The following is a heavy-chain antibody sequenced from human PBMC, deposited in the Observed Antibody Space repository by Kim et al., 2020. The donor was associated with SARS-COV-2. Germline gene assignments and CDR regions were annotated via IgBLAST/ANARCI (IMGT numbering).Heavy chain of an antibody. V-gene: IGHV3-23*01. J-gene: IGHJ4*02. D-gene: IGHD6-19*01. Sequence: GGSLRLSCAASGFTFSSYAMSWVRQAPGKGLEWVSAISGSGGSTYYADSVKGRFTISRDNSKNTLYLQMNSLRAEDTAVYYCAKGQGGSGWYGDADYWGQGTLVTVSS. CDR1: GFTFSSYA. CDR2: ISGSGGST. CDR3: AKGQGGSGWYGDADY.